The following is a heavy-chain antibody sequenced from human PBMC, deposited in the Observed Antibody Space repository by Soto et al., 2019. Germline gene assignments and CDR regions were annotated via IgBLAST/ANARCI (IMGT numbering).Heavy chain of an antibody. J-gene: IGHJ4*02. CDR2: INHSGST. CDR1: GGSISGSYYY. CDR3: ARGPIPYY. Sequence: ETLSLTCAVSGGSISGSYYYWSWIRQPPGKGLEWIGEINHSGSTNYNPSLKSRVTISVDTSKNQFSLKLSSVTAADTAVYYCARGPIPYYWGQGTLVTVSS. V-gene: IGHV4-34*01.